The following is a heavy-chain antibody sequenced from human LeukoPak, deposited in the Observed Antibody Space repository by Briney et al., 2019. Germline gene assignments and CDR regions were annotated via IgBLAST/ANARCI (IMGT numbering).Heavy chain of an antibody. D-gene: IGHD1-26*01. CDR2: IYPGDSDT. Sequence: GESLKISCKGSGYRFTNYWIGWVRQMPGKGLEWMGIIYPGDSDTRYSPSFQGQVTISADKSITTAYLQWNRLKASDSAMYYCARRRDLYPGSYYPFDYWGQGTLVNVSS. J-gene: IGHJ4*02. CDR1: GYRFTNYW. V-gene: IGHV5-51*01. CDR3: ARRRDLYPGSYYPFDY.